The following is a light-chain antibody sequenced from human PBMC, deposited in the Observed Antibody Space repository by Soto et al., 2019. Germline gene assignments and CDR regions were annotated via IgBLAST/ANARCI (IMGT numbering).Light chain of an antibody. J-gene: IGLJ1*01. Sequence: QSALTQPASVSGSPGQSITISCTGTSSDAGGYNYVSWYQQHPGKAPKLMIYEVSNRPSGVSNRFSGSKSGNTASLTISGLQAEDEADYYCSSYTSRSTLDYVFGSGT. CDR1: SSDAGGYNY. CDR3: SSYTSRSTLDYV. V-gene: IGLV2-14*01. CDR2: EVS.